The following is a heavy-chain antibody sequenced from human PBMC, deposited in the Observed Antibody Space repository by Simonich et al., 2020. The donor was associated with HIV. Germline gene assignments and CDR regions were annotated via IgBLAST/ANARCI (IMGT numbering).Heavy chain of an antibody. CDR3: ARVDALDF. CDR2: INPNTGGT. CDR1: GYTFTAYY. Sequence: VQLVQSGAEVKKPGASVRVSCKASGYTFTAYYFHWVRQAPGQGLEWGGKINPNTGGTHDAQKCQGRVTMTRDTSITTAYMELSRLRSDDTAVYYCARVDALDFWGQGTMVIVSS. V-gene: IGHV1-2*02. J-gene: IGHJ3*01.